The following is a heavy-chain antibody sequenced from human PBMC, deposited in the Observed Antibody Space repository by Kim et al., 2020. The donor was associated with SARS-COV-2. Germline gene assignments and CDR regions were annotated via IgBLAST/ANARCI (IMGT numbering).Heavy chain of an antibody. J-gene: IGHJ4*02. Sequence: YYADSVKGRFTISRDNAKNSLYLQMNSLRAEDTAVYYCARIVGSGWVFDYWGQGTLVTVSS. V-gene: IGHV3-11*04. CDR3: ARIVGSGWVFDY. D-gene: IGHD6-19*01.